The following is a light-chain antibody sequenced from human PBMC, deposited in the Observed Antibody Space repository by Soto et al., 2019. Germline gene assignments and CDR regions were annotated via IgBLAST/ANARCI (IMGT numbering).Light chain of an antibody. CDR1: QSVNSY. J-gene: IGKJ2*01. CDR2: GAS. CDR3: QRYNKWYT. V-gene: IGKV3-15*01. Sequence: EIVMTQSPATLSVSPGERVTLSCRASQSVNSYLDWYQQKPGQAPRPLIFGASTRAAGVPARFSGSGSGTDITLTISNLQADDFADYYCQRYNKWYTFGQGTKLEIK.